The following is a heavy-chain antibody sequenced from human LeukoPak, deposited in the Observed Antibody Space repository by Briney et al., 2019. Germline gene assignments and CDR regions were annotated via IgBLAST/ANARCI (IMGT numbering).Heavy chain of an antibody. Sequence: GSLRLSCAASGFTFSDYYMSWIRQAPGKGLEWVSYISSSGSTIYYADSVKGRFTISRDNAKNSLYLQMNSLRAEDTAVYYCARGPYCSSTSCYTAYYYYGMDVWGQGTTVTVSS. CDR3: ARGPYCSSTSCYTAYYYYGMDV. V-gene: IGHV3-11*01. J-gene: IGHJ6*02. CDR1: GFTFSDYY. CDR2: ISSSGSTI. D-gene: IGHD2-2*02.